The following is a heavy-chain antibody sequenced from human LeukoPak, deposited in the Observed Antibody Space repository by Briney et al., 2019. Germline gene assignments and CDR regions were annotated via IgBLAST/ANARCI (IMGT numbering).Heavy chain of an antibody. CDR3: TRGMNPER. CDR1: GFIFSTYW. Sequence: TGGSLRLSCAASGFIFSTYWMSWVRQAPGKGLEWVANIKQDGSEKYYVDSVRGRFTISRDNAKNSLYMQMNSLRVEDTAVYYCTRGMNPERWGQGTLITVSS. J-gene: IGHJ4*02. V-gene: IGHV3-7*01. CDR2: IKQDGSEK. D-gene: IGHD1-14*01.